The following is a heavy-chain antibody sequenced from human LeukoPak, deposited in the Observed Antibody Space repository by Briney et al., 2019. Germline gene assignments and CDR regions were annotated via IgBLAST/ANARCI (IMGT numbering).Heavy chain of an antibody. CDR2: ISTNGGST. V-gene: IGHV3-64D*06. Sequence: PGGSLRLSCSASGFTFSRYLMHWVRQAPGKGLEYVSAISTNGGSTYYADSVKGRFTISRGNSKNTLYLQMSSLRTEDTAVYYCVKDANYYDSSGYYDYWGQGTLVTVSS. J-gene: IGHJ4*02. D-gene: IGHD3-22*01. CDR1: GFTFSRYL. CDR3: VKDANYYDSSGYYDY.